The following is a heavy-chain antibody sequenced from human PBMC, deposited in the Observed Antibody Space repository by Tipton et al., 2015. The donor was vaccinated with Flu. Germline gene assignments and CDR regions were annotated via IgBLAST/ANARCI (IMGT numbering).Heavy chain of an antibody. J-gene: IGHJ4*02. Sequence: LRLSCTVSGYSISSGYYWGWIRQPPGKGLEWIGSIYHSGSTYYNPSLKSRVTISVDTSKNQFSLKLSSVTAADTAVYYCAREVITFGGVIVRFDYWGQGTLVTVSS. V-gene: IGHV4-38-2*02. CDR1: GYSISSGYY. CDR3: AREVITFGGVIVRFDY. CDR2: IYHSGST. D-gene: IGHD3-16*02.